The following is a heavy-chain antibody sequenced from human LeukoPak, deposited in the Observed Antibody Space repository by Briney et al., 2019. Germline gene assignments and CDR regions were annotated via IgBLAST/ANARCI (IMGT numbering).Heavy chain of an antibody. CDR2: IDQYGRAK. CDR1: GFTFSNYW. Sequence: PGGSLRLSCAASGFTFSNYWMSWVRLAPGKGLEWVASIDQYGRAKYYVDSVRGRFTFSRDNTKNSLHLQMNSLRAKDTAVYYCARADSYGSILDYWGQGTRVIDSS. CDR3: ARADSYGSILDY. D-gene: IGHD5-18*01. J-gene: IGHJ4*02. V-gene: IGHV3-7*04.